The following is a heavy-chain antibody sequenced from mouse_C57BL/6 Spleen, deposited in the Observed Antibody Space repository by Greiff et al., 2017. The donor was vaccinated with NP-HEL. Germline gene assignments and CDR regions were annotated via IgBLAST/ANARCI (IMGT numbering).Heavy chain of an antibody. CDR2: IYPSDSET. Sequence: QVQLQQPGAELVRPGSSVKLSCKASGYTFTSYWMDWVKQRPGQGLEWIGNIYPSDSETHYNQKFKDKATLTVDKSSSTAYMQLSSLTSEDSAVYYCARPDYYGSSYEYWGQGTTLTVSS. D-gene: IGHD1-1*01. V-gene: IGHV1-61*01. CDR3: ARPDYYGSSYEY. CDR1: GYTFTSYW. J-gene: IGHJ2*01.